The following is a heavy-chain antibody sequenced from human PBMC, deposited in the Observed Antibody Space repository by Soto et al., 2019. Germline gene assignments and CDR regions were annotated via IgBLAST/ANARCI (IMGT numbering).Heavy chain of an antibody. CDR3: ATSRISIAVAGETEYYFDY. D-gene: IGHD6-19*01. Sequence: QVQLLQSGAELKKPGASVKVSCKASGYIFTGYYMHWVRQAPGQGPEWMGWINPNSGDTNYTQKFQGWVTMTRDTSISTAYMELSRLRSDDTAVYYCATSRISIAVAGETEYYFDYWGQGTPVTVSS. CDR1: GYIFTGYY. J-gene: IGHJ4*02. CDR2: INPNSGDT. V-gene: IGHV1-2*04.